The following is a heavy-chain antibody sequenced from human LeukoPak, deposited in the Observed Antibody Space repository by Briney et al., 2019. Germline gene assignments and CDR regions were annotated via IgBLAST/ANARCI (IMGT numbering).Heavy chain of an antibody. V-gene: IGHV3-30*18. CDR3: AKDQDSGYPGYGMDV. D-gene: IGHD5-12*01. Sequence: GGSLRLSCAASGFTFSSYGMHWVRQAPGKGLEWVAVISYDGSNKYYADPVKGRFTISRDNSKNTLYLQMNSLRAEDTAVYYCAKDQDSGYPGYGMDVWGKGTTVTVSS. CDR2: ISYDGSNK. CDR1: GFTFSSYG. J-gene: IGHJ6*04.